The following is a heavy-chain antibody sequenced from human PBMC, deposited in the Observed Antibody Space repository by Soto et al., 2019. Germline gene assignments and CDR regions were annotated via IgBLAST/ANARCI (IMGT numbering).Heavy chain of an antibody. V-gene: IGHV1-46*01. D-gene: IGHD2-21*02. CDR1: GDTFTEYY. Sequence: ASVKVSCKASGDTFTEYYIHWVRQAPGQGLEWMGTVNPSGGHTTYAQHFLGRVTMTRDTATSTLYMELTSLTSEDTAVYYCARGGHVVVVTAALDYCGQGTLVT. J-gene: IGHJ4*02. CDR3: ARGGHVVVVTAALDY. CDR2: VNPSGGHT.